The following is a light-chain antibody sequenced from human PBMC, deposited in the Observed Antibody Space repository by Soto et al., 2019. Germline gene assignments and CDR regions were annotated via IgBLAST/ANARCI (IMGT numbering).Light chain of an antibody. Sequence: EIVLTQSPGTLSLSPGERATLSCGASQSVTSNYLAWYQQKPGQAPRLLIYGASNRATGIPDRFSGSGSGTAFTLTISRLDPEDSAVYYCQQYGTAPLSFGGGTKVDIK. CDR2: GAS. CDR3: QQYGTAPLS. CDR1: QSVTSNY. V-gene: IGKV3-20*01. J-gene: IGKJ4*01.